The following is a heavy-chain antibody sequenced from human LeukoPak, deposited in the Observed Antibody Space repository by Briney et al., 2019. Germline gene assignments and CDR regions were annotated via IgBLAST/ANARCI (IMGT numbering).Heavy chain of an antibody. Sequence: PGGSLRLSCAASGFTFSSYAMSWVRQAPGKGLEWVSAISGSGGSTYYADSVKGRFTISRDNSKNTLYLQMNSLRAEDTAVYYCAKASGAHYYYYGMDVWGQGTTVTVSS. J-gene: IGHJ6*02. D-gene: IGHD5-12*01. CDR1: GFTFSSYA. V-gene: IGHV3-23*01. CDR2: ISGSGGST. CDR3: AKASGAHYYYYGMDV.